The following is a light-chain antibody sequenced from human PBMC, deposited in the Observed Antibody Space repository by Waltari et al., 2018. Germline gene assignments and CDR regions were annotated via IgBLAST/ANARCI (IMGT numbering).Light chain of an antibody. CDR1: SSEIGGCNY. CDR3: SSYTSSTTWL. J-gene: IGLJ3*02. CDR2: EVS. V-gene: IGLV2-14*01. Sequence: QSALTQPASVSGSTGQSITISCLGTSSEIGGCNYVSWYQQSPGKAPKLLIVEVSNRPSGVSHRFSGSKSGNTASLTISGLQAEDEADYYCSSYTSSTTWLFGGGTKLTVL.